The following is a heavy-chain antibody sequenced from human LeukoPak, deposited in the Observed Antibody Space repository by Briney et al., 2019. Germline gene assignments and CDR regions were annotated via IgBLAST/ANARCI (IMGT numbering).Heavy chain of an antibody. V-gene: IGHV4-59*12. Sequence: PSETLSLTCTVSGGSISSYYWSWIRQPPGKGLEWIGYIYYSGSTNYNPSLKSRVTISVDTSKNQFSLKLSSVTAADTAVYYCARVVTMISYYFDYWGQGTLVTVSS. CDR3: ARVVTMISYYFDY. J-gene: IGHJ4*02. D-gene: IGHD3-22*01. CDR2: IYYSGST. CDR1: GGSISSYY.